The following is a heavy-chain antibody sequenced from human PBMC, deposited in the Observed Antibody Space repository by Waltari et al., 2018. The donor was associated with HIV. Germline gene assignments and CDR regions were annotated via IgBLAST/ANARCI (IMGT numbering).Heavy chain of an antibody. CDR2: INPSGGST. CDR1: GYTFTSYY. J-gene: IGHJ4*02. V-gene: IGHV1-46*01. D-gene: IGHD6-19*01. Sequence: QVQLVQSGAEVKKPGASVKVSCKASGYTFTSYYMHWVRQAPGQGLEWMGIINPSGGSTSYAKKFQGRVTMIRDTSTSTVYMELSSLRSEDTAVYYCARDRNIRRIIAVAGYWGQGTLVTVSS. CDR3: ARDRNIRRIIAVAGY.